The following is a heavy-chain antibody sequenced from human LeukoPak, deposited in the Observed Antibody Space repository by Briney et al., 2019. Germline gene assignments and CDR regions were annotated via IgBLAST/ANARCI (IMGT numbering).Heavy chain of an antibody. CDR1: GDSISSSSNW. CDR2: IKSSGSP. J-gene: IGHJ4*02. V-gene: IGHV4-39*01. Sequence: SETLSLTCTVSGDSISSSSNWWGWIRQPPGKGLEWIGHIKSSGSPNYNLPLKSRVTISVDTSKNQFSLKVSSVTAADTAVYYCARLTWITDYWGQGILVTVSS. D-gene: IGHD5-12*01. CDR3: ARLTWITDY.